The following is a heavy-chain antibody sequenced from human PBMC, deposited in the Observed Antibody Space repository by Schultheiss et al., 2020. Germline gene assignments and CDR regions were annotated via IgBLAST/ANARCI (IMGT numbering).Heavy chain of an antibody. J-gene: IGHJ4*02. CDR3: ARATQIRAWFGELLSSYFDY. V-gene: IGHV4-59*01. CDR1: GGSISSYY. D-gene: IGHD3-10*01. CDR2: IYYSGST. Sequence: SQPLSLTCTVSGGSISSYYWSWIRQPPGKGLEWIGYIYYSGSTNYNPSLKSRVTISVDTSKNQFSLKLSSVTAADTAVYYCARATQIRAWFGELLSSYFDYWGQGTLVTVAS.